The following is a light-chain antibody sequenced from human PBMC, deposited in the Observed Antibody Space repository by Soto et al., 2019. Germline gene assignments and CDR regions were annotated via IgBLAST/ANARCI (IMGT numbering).Light chain of an antibody. V-gene: IGLV1-47*01. CDR1: TSNIGSNY. J-gene: IGLJ1*01. Sequence: QSVLTQPPSASGTPGQRVTISCSGSTSNIGSNYVYWYQQLPGTAPKLLIYGNDQRPSGVPDRFSGSKSGTSASLAISGLRSEDEADYYCAAWDDSLNAYVFGTGTKLTVL. CDR3: AAWDDSLNAYV. CDR2: GND.